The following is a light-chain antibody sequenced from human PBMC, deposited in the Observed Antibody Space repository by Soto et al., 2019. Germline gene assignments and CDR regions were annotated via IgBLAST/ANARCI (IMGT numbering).Light chain of an antibody. CDR3: MGALQSPPT. Sequence: DIVMTQSPVSLPVTPGEPASISCRSSQSLLHSNGYNYLDWYLQKPGQSPQLLICLGSNRASGVPGRFSASASGTDFTLTISRVEAEDVGVYYCMGALQSPPTFGQGTRVEIK. CDR1: QSLLHSNGYNY. V-gene: IGKV2-28*01. CDR2: LGS. J-gene: IGKJ1*01.